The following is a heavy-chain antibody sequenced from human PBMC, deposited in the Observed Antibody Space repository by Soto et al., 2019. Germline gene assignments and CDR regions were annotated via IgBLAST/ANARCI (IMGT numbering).Heavy chain of an antibody. CDR1: GGSISSGGYS. CDR2: IYHSGST. D-gene: IGHD3-22*01. Sequence: SETLSLTCAVSGGSISSGGYSWSWIRQPPGKGLEWIAYIYHSGSTYYNPSLKSRVTISVDRSKNQFSLKLSSVTAADTAVYYCARAYDSSGYYQITYFAYWGQGTLVTVSS. CDR3: ARAYDSSGYYQITYFAY. J-gene: IGHJ4*02. V-gene: IGHV4-30-2*01.